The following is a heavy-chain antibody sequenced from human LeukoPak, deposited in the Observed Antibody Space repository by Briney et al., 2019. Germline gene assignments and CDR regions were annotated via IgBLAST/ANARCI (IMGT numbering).Heavy chain of an antibody. CDR2: IYYSGST. D-gene: IGHD3-22*01. CDR1: GGSISSSSYY. CDR3: ARLDYYDSNWFDP. J-gene: IGHJ5*02. Sequence: SETLSLTCTVSGGSISSSSYYWGWIRQPPGKGLEWIGSIYYSGSTYYNPSLKSRVTISVDTSKNQFSLKLSSVTAADTAVYYCARLDYYDSNWFDPWGQGTLVTVSS. V-gene: IGHV4-39*01.